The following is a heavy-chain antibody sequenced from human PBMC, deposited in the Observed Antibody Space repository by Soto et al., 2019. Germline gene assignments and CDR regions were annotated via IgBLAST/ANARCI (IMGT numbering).Heavy chain of an antibody. CDR2: IIPIFGTT. V-gene: IGHV1-69*13. Sequence: SVKVSCKASGVTFSSYPIGWVRQAPGQGLEWMGVIIPIFGTTNYAQRFQGRVTISADESTSTAYMEPSSLRYEDTAVYFCARPRTTATTKGYDYWGQGTLVTVSS. J-gene: IGHJ4*02. D-gene: IGHD1-1*01. CDR3: ARPRTTATTKGYDY. CDR1: GVTFSSYP.